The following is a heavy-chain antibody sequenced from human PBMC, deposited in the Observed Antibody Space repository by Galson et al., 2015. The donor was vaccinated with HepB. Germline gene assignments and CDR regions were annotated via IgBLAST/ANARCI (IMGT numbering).Heavy chain of an antibody. CDR1: GFTFNNYA. CDR3: AKGGSTVTYVDY. V-gene: IGHV3-23*01. CDR2: ISPGGDNT. Sequence: SLRLSCAASGFTFNNYAMGWVRQPPGKGLEWVSAISPGGDNTFYADSVEGRFTISRDNSKNTVYLQMNSLRGGDTAIYYCAKGGSTVTYVDYWGQGTLVTVSS. D-gene: IGHD4-11*01. J-gene: IGHJ4*02.